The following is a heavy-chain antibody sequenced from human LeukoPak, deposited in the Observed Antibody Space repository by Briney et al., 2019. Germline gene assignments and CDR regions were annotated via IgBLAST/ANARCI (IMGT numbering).Heavy chain of an antibody. V-gene: IGHV4-4*07. CDR2: IYTSGST. CDR1: GGSISSYF. D-gene: IGHD6-19*01. Sequence: PSETLSLTCTVSGGSISSYFWSCIRQPAGKGLEWIGRIYTSGSTNYNPSLKSRVTISVDTSKNQFSLKLSSVTAADTAVYYCARRGIAVAGTYYYYYYGMDVWGQGTTVTVSS. J-gene: IGHJ6*02. CDR3: ARRGIAVAGTYYYYYYGMDV.